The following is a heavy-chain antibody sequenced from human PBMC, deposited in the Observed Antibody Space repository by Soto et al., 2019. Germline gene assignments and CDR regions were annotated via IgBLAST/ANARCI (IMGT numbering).Heavy chain of an antibody. Sequence: VASVKVSCKASGYTFTSYYMHWVRQAPGQGLEWMGIINPSGGSTSYAQKFQGRVTMTRDTSTSTVYMELSSLRSEDKAVYYCAYQREAPENYYYYYGMDVWGQGTTVTVSS. CDR3: AYQREAPENYYYYYGMDV. CDR1: GYTFTSYY. J-gene: IGHJ6*02. D-gene: IGHD2-2*01. V-gene: IGHV1-46*01. CDR2: INPSGGST.